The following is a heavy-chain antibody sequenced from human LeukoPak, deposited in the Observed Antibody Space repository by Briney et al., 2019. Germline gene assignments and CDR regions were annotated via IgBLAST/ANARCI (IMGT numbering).Heavy chain of an antibody. CDR2: ISGSGGST. Sequence: GGSLRLSCAASGFTFSSYSMNWVRQAPGKGLEWVSAISGSGGSTYYADSVKGRFTISRDNSKNTLYLQMNSLRAEDTAVYYCAKASNDYYDSSGRGYWGQGTLVTVSS. V-gene: IGHV3-23*01. J-gene: IGHJ4*02. D-gene: IGHD3-22*01. CDR3: AKASNDYYDSSGRGY. CDR1: GFTFSSYS.